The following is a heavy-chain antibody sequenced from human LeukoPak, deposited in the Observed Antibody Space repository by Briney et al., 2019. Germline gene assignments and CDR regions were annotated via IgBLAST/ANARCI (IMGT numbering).Heavy chain of an antibody. CDR2: INHSGST. J-gene: IGHJ4*02. CDR3: ARHVAEGCGGDCYGGGTDY. Sequence: SETLSLTCAVYGGSFSGYYWSWIRQPPGKGLEWIGEINHSGSTNYNPSLKSRVTISVDTSKNQFSLKLSSVTAADTAVYYCARHVAEGCGGDCYGGGTDYWGQGTLVTVSS. V-gene: IGHV4-34*01. CDR1: GGSFSGYY. D-gene: IGHD2-21*02.